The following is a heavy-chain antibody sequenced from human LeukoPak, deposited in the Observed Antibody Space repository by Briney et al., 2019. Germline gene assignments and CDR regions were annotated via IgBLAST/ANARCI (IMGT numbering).Heavy chain of an antibody. CDR2: ISPSGSHT. CDR1: GFTFSTYS. D-gene: IGHD3-9*01. Sequence: PGGSLRLSCAVSGFTFSTYSMNWVRQAPGKGLQWVSYISPSGSHTNYADSAKGRFTISRDNAKNSLYLQMNSLRAEDTAVYYCARDRSPDILGQIAYWGQGTPVTVSS. V-gene: IGHV3-21*05. J-gene: IGHJ4*02. CDR3: ARDRSPDILGQIAY.